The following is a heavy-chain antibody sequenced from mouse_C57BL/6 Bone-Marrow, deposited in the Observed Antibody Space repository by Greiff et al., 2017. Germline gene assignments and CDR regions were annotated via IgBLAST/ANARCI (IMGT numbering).Heavy chain of an antibody. D-gene: IGHD1-1*01. Sequence: QVTLKESGPGILQPSQTLSLTCSFSGFSLSTFGMGVGWIRQPSGKGLEWLAHIWWDDDKYYNPALKSRHTISKDTSKNQVFLKIANVDTADTATYYCARRNYYGSTYWYFDVWGTGTTVTVSS. V-gene: IGHV8-8*01. J-gene: IGHJ1*03. CDR2: IWWDDDK. CDR1: GFSLSTFGMG. CDR3: ARRNYYGSTYWYFDV.